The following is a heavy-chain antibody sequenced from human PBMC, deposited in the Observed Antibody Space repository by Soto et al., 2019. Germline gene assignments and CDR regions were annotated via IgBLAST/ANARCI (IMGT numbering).Heavy chain of an antibody. D-gene: IGHD1-26*01. J-gene: IGHJ6*03. V-gene: IGHV4-31*01. CDR1: GGSISSGGYY. CDR3: ARTRIVDPPPRYYSSYYMDV. Sequence: QVQLQESGPGLVKPSQTLSLTCTVSGGSISSGGYYWSWIRQHPGKGLEWIGYIYYSGSTYYNPSLKSPVTLTVDTSTNPFSLKLSSVTAAETAVYYCARTRIVDPPPRYYSSYYMDVWGKGTTVTVSS. CDR2: IYYSGST.